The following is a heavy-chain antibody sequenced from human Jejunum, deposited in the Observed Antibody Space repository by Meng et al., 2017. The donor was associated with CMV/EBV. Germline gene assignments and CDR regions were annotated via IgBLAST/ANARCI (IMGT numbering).Heavy chain of an antibody. J-gene: IGHJ4*02. CDR3: ARWRVVTSSFDY. CDR2: IYYSGST. D-gene: IGHD2-21*02. Sequence: VSDYSISSNTHYWGLVHQPPGKGLEWIGSIYYSGSTYYNPSLKSRVTISLDTSNNQFSLDLSSVTAADTAVYYCARWRVVTSSFDYWGQGTLVTVSS. V-gene: IGHV4-39*07. CDR1: DYSISSNTHY.